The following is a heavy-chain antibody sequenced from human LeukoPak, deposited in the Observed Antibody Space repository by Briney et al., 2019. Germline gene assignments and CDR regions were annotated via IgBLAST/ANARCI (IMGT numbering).Heavy chain of an antibody. J-gene: IGHJ5*02. V-gene: IGHV1-69*13. Sequence: WASVKVSCKASVGTFSSYAISWVRQAPGQGLEWMGGIIPIFGTANYAQKFQGRVTITADESTSTAYMELSSLRSGDTGVYYCARAMVRGVMRWFDPWGQGTLVTVSS. CDR1: VGTFSSYA. D-gene: IGHD3-10*01. CDR2: IIPIFGTA. CDR3: ARAMVRGVMRWFDP.